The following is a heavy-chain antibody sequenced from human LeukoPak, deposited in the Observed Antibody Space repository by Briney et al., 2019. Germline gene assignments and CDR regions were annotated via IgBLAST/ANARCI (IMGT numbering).Heavy chain of an antibody. D-gene: IGHD5-12*01. J-gene: IGHJ4*02. V-gene: IGHV1-18*01. CDR3: ARDPTNTSGYYAYFDY. CDR2: IGAYNGDT. Sequence: ASVKVSCKASGYTFRNYGITWVRQAPGQGLEWMGWIGAYNGDTHYAQNLQGRVTMTTDTSTSTAYMELRSLRSDDTVVYYCARDPTNTSGYYAYFDYWGQGTLVTVSS. CDR1: GYTFRNYG.